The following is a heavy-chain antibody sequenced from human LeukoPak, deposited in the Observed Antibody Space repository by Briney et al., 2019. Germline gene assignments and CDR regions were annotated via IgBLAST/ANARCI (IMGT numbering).Heavy chain of an antibody. J-gene: IGHJ3*02. D-gene: IGHD2-15*01. V-gene: IGHV1-2*02. CDR2: INPNSGGT. CDR3: ARVDPEYCSGGSCYHDAFDI. CDR1: GYTFTGYY. Sequence: ASVKVSCKASGYTFTGYYMHWVRHAPGQGLEWMGWINPNSGGTNYAQKFQGRVTMTRDTSISTAYMELSRLRSDDTAVYYCARVDPEYCSGGSCYHDAFDIWGQGTMVTVSS.